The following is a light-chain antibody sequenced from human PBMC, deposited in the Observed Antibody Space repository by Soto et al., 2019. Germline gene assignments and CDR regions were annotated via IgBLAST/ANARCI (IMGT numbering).Light chain of an antibody. CDR1: QSVRNF. V-gene: IGKV1-5*01. Sequence: DIQMTQSPSTLSASVGDRVTITCRASQSVRNFLAWYQQKPGKAPKIVGYDVSNLESGVPSRFSGSGSGTEFTLTISSLQPDDFATYYCQQYDNFWTFGPGTKVEV. J-gene: IGKJ1*01. CDR2: DVS. CDR3: QQYDNFWT.